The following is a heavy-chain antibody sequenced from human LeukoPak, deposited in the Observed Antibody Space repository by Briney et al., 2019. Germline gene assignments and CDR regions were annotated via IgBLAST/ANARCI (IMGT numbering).Heavy chain of an antibody. D-gene: IGHD3-22*01. Sequence: GGSLRLSCAASGFTFSSYSMNWVRQAPGKGLEWVSSISSSSSFIYYADSVKGRFTISRDNAKNSLYLQMNSLRAEDMAVYYCARDVGMYYYDSSGYYYDYWGQGTLVTVSS. CDR3: ARDVGMYYYDSSGYYYDY. V-gene: IGHV3-21*01. CDR1: GFTFSSYS. J-gene: IGHJ4*02. CDR2: ISSSSSFI.